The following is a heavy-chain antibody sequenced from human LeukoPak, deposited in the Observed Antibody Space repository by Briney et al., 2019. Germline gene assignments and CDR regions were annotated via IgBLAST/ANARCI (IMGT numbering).Heavy chain of an antibody. CDR2: IGTAGDT. Sequence: SGGSLRLSCAASGFTFSSYDMHWVRHATGKGLEWVSAIGTAGDTYYPGSVKGRFTISRENAKNSLYLQMNSLRAGDTAVYYCARDDGKDAFDIWGQGTMVTVSS. CDR1: GFTFSSYD. CDR3: ARDDGKDAFDI. J-gene: IGHJ3*02. V-gene: IGHV3-13*01.